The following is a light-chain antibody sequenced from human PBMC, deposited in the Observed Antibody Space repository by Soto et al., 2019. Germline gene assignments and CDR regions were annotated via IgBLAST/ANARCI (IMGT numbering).Light chain of an antibody. CDR1: QSVSSNY. Sequence: EIVLTQSPATLSLSPGERAALSCGASQSVSSNYLAWYQQKPGLAPRLLIYDASRRATGIPDRFSGSGSGADFILSISRLETDDFAVYYCQQYGSSPWTFGKGTKVDIK. CDR2: DAS. J-gene: IGKJ1*01. CDR3: QQYGSSPWT. V-gene: IGKV3D-20*01.